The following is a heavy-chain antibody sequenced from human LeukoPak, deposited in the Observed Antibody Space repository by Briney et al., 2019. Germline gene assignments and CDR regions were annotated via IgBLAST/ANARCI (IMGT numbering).Heavy chain of an antibody. Sequence: ASVKVSCKASGYTFTGYYMHWVRQAPGQGLEWMGRINPNSGGTNYAQKFQGRVTMTRDTSISTAYMELSRLRSDDTAVYYCATGIAASPDAFDIWGQGTIVTVSS. CDR2: INPNSGGT. CDR1: GYTFTGYY. CDR3: ATGIAASPDAFDI. V-gene: IGHV1-2*06. D-gene: IGHD6-13*01. J-gene: IGHJ3*02.